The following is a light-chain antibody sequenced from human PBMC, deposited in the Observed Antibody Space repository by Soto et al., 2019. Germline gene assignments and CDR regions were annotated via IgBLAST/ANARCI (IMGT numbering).Light chain of an antibody. V-gene: IGLV2-14*01. J-gene: IGLJ3*02. Sequence: QSALTQPASVSGSPGQSITVSCTGTNTDVGGYNYVSWYQHRPGTAHRLMIYEVRNRLSGVSNRFSGSKSGNTASLTISGLQCEDEADYYCTSYSPTGALVFGRGTKLTVL. CDR2: EVR. CDR1: NTDVGGYNY. CDR3: TSYSPTGALV.